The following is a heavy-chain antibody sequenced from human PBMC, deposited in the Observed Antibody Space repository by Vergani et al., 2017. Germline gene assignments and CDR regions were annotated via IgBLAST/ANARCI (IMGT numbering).Heavy chain of an antibody. J-gene: IGHJ2*01. CDR2: ISSSGSTI. Sequence: QVHLVESGGGVVQPGRSLTLSCAASGFIFSDNYMSWIRQAPGKGLEWVSYISSSGSTIYYADSVKGRFTISRDNAKNSLYLQMNSLRAEDTAVYYCARDRGIGAVAGTWYFDLWGRGTLVTVSS. CDR1: GFIFSDNY. CDR3: ARDRGIGAVAGTWYFDL. D-gene: IGHD6-19*01. V-gene: IGHV3-11*01.